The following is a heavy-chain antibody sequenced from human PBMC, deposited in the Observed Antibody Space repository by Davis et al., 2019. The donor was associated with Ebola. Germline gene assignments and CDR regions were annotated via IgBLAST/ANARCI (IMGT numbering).Heavy chain of an antibody. V-gene: IGHV3-49*04. CDR2: IRSKAYGGTT. J-gene: IGHJ6*02. Sequence: GESLKISCTASGFTFGDYAMSWVRQAPGKGLEWVGFIRSKAYGGTTEYAASVKGRFTISRDDSKSIAYLQMNSLKTEDTAVYYCTRDRPFYCTNGVCYVGYYYYGMDVWGQGTTVTVSS. D-gene: IGHD2-8*01. CDR3: TRDRPFYCTNGVCYVGYYYYGMDV. CDR1: GFTFGDYA.